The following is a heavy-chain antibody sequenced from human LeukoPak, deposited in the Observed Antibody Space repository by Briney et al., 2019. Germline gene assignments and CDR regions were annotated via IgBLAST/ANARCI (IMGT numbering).Heavy chain of an antibody. J-gene: IGHJ4*02. Sequence: GGSLRLSCAASGFTFSSYWMHWVRQAPGKGLVWVSRINSDGSSTSYADSVKGRFTISRDNAKNTLYLQMNSLRAEDTAVYYCARVDYDSSGYYPTYYFDYWGQGTLVTVSS. CDR1: GFTFSSYW. V-gene: IGHV3-74*01. D-gene: IGHD3-22*01. CDR3: ARVDYDSSGYYPTYYFDY. CDR2: INSDGSST.